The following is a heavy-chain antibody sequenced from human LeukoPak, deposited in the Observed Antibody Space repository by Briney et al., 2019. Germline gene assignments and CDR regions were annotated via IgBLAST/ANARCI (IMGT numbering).Heavy chain of an antibody. V-gene: IGHV1-18*04. Sequence: ASVKVSFKASGYTFTGYFMHWVRQAPGQGLEWMAWINTYNVNTNYAQKFQGRVTLTTDASTSTAYMGLRSLRSDDTAVYYCARDSRRGYSYGYDYWGQGTLVTVSS. D-gene: IGHD5-18*01. CDR3: ARDSRRGYSYGYDY. CDR1: GYTFTGYF. J-gene: IGHJ4*02. CDR2: INTYNVNT.